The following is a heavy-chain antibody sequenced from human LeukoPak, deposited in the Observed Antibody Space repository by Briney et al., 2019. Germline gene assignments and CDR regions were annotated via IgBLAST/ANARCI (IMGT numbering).Heavy chain of an antibody. CDR3: TTVLSSNRYNLCDY. V-gene: IGHV3-66*03. CDR2: IFSCGST. J-gene: IGHJ4*02. D-gene: IGHD6-13*01. Sequence: GGSLRLSCAASGFTVSSNSMSWVRQAPGKGPEWVSLIFSCGSTWNVESVKGRFTISRDNAKNTLYLQMNSLGAEDTAVYYCTTVLSSNRYNLCDYWGQGTLVTVSS. CDR1: GFTVSSNS.